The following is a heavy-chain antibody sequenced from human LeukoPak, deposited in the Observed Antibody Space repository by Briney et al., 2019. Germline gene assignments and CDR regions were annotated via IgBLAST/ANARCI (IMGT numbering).Heavy chain of an antibody. CDR1: GFTFSDYY. D-gene: IGHD3-10*01. CDR2: ISSSGSTI. Sequence: GRSLRLSCAASGFTFSDYYMSWIRQAPGKGLEWVSYISSSGSTIYYADSVKGRFTISRDNAKNSLYLQMNSLRAEDTAVYYCARDAEYYYGSGSYWPPKFDYWGQGTLVTVSS. V-gene: IGHV3-11*01. CDR3: ARDAEYYYGSGSYWPPKFDY. J-gene: IGHJ4*02.